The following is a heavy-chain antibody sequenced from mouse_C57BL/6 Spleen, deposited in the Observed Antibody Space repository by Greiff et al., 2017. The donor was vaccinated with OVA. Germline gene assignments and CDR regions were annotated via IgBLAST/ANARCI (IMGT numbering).Heavy chain of an antibody. CDR1: GFSFNTYA. Sequence: EVQLQQSGGGLVQPKGSLKLSCAASGFSFNTYAMNWVRQAPGKGLEWVARIRSKSNNYATYYADSVKDRFTISRDDSESMLYLQMNNLKTEDTAMYYCVRHGDYDWYFDVWGTGTTVTVSS. D-gene: IGHD2-4*01. V-gene: IGHV10-1*01. CDR3: VRHGDYDWYFDV. CDR2: IRSKSNNYAT. J-gene: IGHJ1*03.